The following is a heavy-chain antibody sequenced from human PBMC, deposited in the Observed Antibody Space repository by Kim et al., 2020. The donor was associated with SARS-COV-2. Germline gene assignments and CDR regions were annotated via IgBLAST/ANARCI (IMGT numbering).Heavy chain of an antibody. CDR2: IYYSGSP. V-gene: IGHV4-59*13. Sequence: SETLSLTCTVSGGSISSYYWSWIRQPPGKGLEWIGYIYYSGSPNYNPSLKSRVTISVDTSKNQFSLKLSSVTAADTAVYYCAGGFDLWGRGTLVTVSS. CDR3: AGGFDL. CDR1: GGSISSYY. J-gene: IGHJ2*01.